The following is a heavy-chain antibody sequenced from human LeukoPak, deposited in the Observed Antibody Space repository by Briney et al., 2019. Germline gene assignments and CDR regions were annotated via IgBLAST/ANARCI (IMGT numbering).Heavy chain of an antibody. CDR2: IYHSGST. D-gene: IGHD3-22*01. CDR3: ARGKTTSITMIVVVITGFDY. CDR1: GYSISSGYY. Sequence: PSETLSLTCTVSGYSISSGYYWGWIRQPPGKGLEWIGSIYHSGSTYYNPSLKNRVTISVDTSKNQFSLKLSSVTAADTAVYYCARGKTTSITMIVVVITGFDYWGQGTLVTVSS. J-gene: IGHJ4*02. V-gene: IGHV4-38-2*02.